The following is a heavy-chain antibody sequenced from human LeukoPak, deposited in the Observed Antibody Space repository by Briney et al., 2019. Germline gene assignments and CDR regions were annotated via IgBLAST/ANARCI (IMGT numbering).Heavy chain of an antibody. Sequence: PGGXLRLSCAGSGFTFDDYGMSWVRQAPGKGLEWVSGINWNGGSTVYADSVKGRFTISRDNAKNSLYLQMNSLRAEDTALYYCARDRYGSGINWFDPWGQGTLVTVSS. CDR1: GFTFDDYG. D-gene: IGHD3-10*01. J-gene: IGHJ5*02. CDR2: INWNGGST. V-gene: IGHV3-20*04. CDR3: ARDRYGSGINWFDP.